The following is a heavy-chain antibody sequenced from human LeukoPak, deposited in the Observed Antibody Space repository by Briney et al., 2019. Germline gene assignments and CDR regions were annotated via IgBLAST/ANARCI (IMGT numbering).Heavy chain of an antibody. CDR3: ARKSDSYGYHGVDY. V-gene: IGHV3-11*04. D-gene: IGHD5-18*01. CDR1: GFTLSDYH. Sequence: GGSLRLSRAASGFTLSDYHMSWIRQAPGKGLEWVSYISSSGSHIYYADSVKGRFTISRDNAKNSLFLQMNNLRDEDTAVSDCARKSDSYGYHGVDYWGQGTLVTVSS. J-gene: IGHJ4*02. CDR2: ISSSGSHI.